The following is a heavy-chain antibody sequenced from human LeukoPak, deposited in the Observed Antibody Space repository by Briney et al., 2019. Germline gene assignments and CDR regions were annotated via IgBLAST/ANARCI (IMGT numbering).Heavy chain of an antibody. J-gene: IGHJ4*02. D-gene: IGHD5-24*01. V-gene: IGHV3-74*01. CDR3: TRDESRDGYKAGDY. CDR2: INSDGSST. CDR1: GFTFSSYW. Sequence: PGGSLRLSCAASGFTFSSYWMHWVRQAPGKGLVWVSRINSDGSSTSYADSVMGRFTISRDNAKNTLYLQMNSLRAEDTAVYYCTRDESRDGYKAGDYWGQGTLVTVSS.